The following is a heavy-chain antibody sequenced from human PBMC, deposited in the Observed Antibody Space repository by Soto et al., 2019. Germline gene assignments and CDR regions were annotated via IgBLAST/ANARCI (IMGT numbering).Heavy chain of an antibody. CDR1: GFTLSNYW. J-gene: IGHJ4*02. CDR3: MTTVTTFGC. CDR2: IKQDGSEK. V-gene: IGHV3-7*05. D-gene: IGHD4-17*01. Sequence: EVQLAESGGGLVQPGGSLRLSCTASGFTLSNYWMNWVRQAPEKGLEWVANIKQDGSEKNYVDSVKGRFTISRDNAKNSLYLQMNSLRADDTAMYYCMTTVTTFGCWGQGTLVTVSS.